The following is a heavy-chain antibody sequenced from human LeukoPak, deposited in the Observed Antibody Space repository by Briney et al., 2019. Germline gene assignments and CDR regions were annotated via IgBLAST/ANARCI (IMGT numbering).Heavy chain of an antibody. CDR3: ARDLGLGRVWYGGDY. V-gene: IGHV3-30-3*01. D-gene: IGHD6-19*01. CDR2: ISNDGTNK. Sequence: PGRPLRLSCAASGFTFSSYAMHWVRQAPGKGLEWVAIISNDGTNKYYADYVKGRFTLSRENSKYTVYLQMNSLRAGDTAVYYCARDLGLGRVWYGGDYWGQGTLVTVSS. CDR1: GFTFSSYA. J-gene: IGHJ4*02.